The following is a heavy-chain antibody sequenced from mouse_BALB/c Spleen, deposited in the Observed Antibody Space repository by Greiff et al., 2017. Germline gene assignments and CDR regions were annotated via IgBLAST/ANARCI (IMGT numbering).Heavy chain of an antibody. CDR1: GYTFTSYY. V-gene: IGHV1S81*02. J-gene: IGHJ4*01. CDR2: INPSNGGT. Sequence: QVQLQQPGAELVKPGASVKLSCKATGYTFTSYYMYWVKQRPGQGLEWIGGINPSNGGTNFNEKFKSKATLTVDKSSSTAYMQLSSLTSEDSAVYYCTSNPTMDYWGQGTSVTVSS. CDR3: TSNPTMDY.